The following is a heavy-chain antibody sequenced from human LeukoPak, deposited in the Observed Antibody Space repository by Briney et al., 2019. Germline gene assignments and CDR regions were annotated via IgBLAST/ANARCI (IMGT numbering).Heavy chain of an antibody. V-gene: IGHV4-59*12. D-gene: IGHD3-10*01. CDR3: ARRSLLWFGELRNWFDP. CDR1: GGSISSYY. J-gene: IGHJ5*02. CDR2: IYYSGST. Sequence: SETLSLTCTVSGGSISSYYWSWIRQPPGKGLEWIGYIYYSGSTNYNPSLKSRVTISVDTSKNQFSLKLSSVTAADTAVYYCARRSLLWFGELRNWFDPWGQGTLVTVSS.